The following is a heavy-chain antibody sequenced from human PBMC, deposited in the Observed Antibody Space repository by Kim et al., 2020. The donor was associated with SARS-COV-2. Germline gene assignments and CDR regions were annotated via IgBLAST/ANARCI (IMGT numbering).Heavy chain of an antibody. J-gene: IGHJ5*02. D-gene: IGHD3-10*01. CDR1: GFTFSSYA. Sequence: GGSLRLSCAASGFTFSSYAMSWVRQAPGKGLEWVSAISGSGGSTYYADSVKGRFTISRDNSKNTLYLQMNSLRAEDTAVYYCAKDRGTMVRGVTGSPWFDPWGQGTLVTVSS. CDR2: ISGSGGST. V-gene: IGHV3-23*01. CDR3: AKDRGTMVRGVTGSPWFDP.